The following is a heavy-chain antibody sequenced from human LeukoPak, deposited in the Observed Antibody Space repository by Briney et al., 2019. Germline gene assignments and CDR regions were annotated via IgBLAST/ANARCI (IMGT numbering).Heavy chain of an antibody. CDR1: GFTFSSYV. Sequence: HPGGSLRLSCETAGFTFSSYVMHWVRRTPGKGLVWVARISHDGFISYADSVKGRFTISRDNAKNTLILQMNSLRAEDTAVYYCARGLTGYSGYEVNWGQGTLVTVSS. CDR2: ISHDGFI. CDR3: ARGLTGYSGYEVN. D-gene: IGHD5-12*01. J-gene: IGHJ4*02. V-gene: IGHV3-74*01.